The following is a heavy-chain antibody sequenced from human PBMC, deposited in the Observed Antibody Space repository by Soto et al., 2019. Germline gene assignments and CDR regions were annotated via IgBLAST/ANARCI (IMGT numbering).Heavy chain of an antibody. V-gene: IGHV3-23*01. CDR3: TKGGRGIDIFFDS. CDR2: ISGSDDRT. Sequence: EVQLLESGGGLEQPGGSLRLSCVASGFTVSNYAMNWIRQAPGKGLEWVSSISGSDDRTFFADSVKGRFTISRDNSKDTVFLQMNNLRGEDTALYYCTKGGRGIDIFFDSWGQGTLVSVS. D-gene: IGHD3-9*01. CDR1: GFTVSNYA. J-gene: IGHJ4*02.